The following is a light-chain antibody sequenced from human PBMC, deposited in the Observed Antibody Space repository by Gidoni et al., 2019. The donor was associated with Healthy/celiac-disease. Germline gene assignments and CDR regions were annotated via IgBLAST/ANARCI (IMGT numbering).Light chain of an antibody. CDR1: QSVTSNY. CDR2: GAS. CDR3: QQYGSPPWT. V-gene: IGKV3-20*01. Sequence: EIVLTQSPGTLSLSPGERATLSCRASQSVTSNYLAWFQQKPGQAPRLLIYGASSRATGIPDRFSGSGSGTDFTVTISRLEPEDFAVYYCQQYGSPPWTFGQGTKVEIK. J-gene: IGKJ1*01.